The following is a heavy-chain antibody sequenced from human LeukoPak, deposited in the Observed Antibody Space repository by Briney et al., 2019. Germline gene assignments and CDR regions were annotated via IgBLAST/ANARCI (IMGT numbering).Heavy chain of an antibody. CDR2: ISSSSSYI. CDR1: GFTFSSYS. D-gene: IGHD6-13*01. V-gene: IGHV3-21*01. Sequence: PGGSLRLSCAASGFTFSSYSMNWVRQAPGKGLEWVSSISSSSSYIYYADSVKGRFTISRDNAKNSLYLQMNSLRAEDTAVYYCAIYRSIGAAGDLSDYWGQGTLVTVSS. CDR3: AIYRSIGAAGDLSDY. J-gene: IGHJ4*02.